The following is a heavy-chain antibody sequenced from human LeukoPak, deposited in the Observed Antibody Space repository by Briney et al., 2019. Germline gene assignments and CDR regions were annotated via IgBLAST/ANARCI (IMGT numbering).Heavy chain of an antibody. CDR1: GFTFDDYG. D-gene: IGHD6-19*01. J-gene: IGHJ6*03. CDR3: AREGFAVAGTYYYYMDV. CDR2: INWNGGST. V-gene: IGHV3-20*04. Sequence: GGSLRLSCAASGFTFDDYGMSWVRQAPGKGLEWVSGINWNGGSTGYADSVKGRFTISRDNSKNTLYLQMNSLRAEDTAVYYCAREGFAVAGTYYYYMDVWGKGTTVTISS.